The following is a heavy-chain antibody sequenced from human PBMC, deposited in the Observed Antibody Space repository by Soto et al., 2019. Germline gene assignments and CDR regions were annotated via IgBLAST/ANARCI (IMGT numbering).Heavy chain of an antibody. CDR1: GFTFSSYG. CDR2: IWYDGSNK. D-gene: IGHD6-19*01. CDR3: GRDPVLRVAGADAFDI. V-gene: IGHV3-33*01. Sequence: QVQLVESGGGVVQPGRSLRLSCAASGFTFSSYGMHWVRQAPGKGLEWVAVIWYDGSNKYYAYSVKGRFTISRDNSKNTLYLHMNSLRAEDTAVYYCGRDPVLRVAGADAFDIWGQGTMVTVSS. J-gene: IGHJ3*02.